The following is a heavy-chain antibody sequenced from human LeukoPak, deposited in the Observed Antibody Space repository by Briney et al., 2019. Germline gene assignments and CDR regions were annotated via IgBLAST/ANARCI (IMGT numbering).Heavy chain of an antibody. D-gene: IGHD3-3*01. V-gene: IGHV3-21*01. Sequence: PGGSLRLSCAASRFTFSSYWMHWVRHAPGKGLEWVSSISSSSSYIYYADSVKGRFTISRDNAKNSLYLQMNSLRAEDTAVYYCARGVRDFDYWGQGTLVTVSS. J-gene: IGHJ4*02. CDR1: RFTFSSYW. CDR3: ARGVRDFDY. CDR2: ISSSSSYI.